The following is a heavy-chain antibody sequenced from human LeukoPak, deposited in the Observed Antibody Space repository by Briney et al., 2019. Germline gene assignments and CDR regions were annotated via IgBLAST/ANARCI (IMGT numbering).Heavy chain of an antibody. D-gene: IGHD4-11*01. CDR3: ARAPTSLSNPCYFDY. CDR2: IYPGDSDT. CDR1: GYSFTSYW. Sequence: GESLKISCKASGYSFTSYWIAWVRQMPGKGLEWMGIIYPGDSDTRYSPSFRGQVIISADESISTAFLQWSSLKTSDTAMYYCARAPTSLSNPCYFDYWGQGALVTVSS. J-gene: IGHJ4*02. V-gene: IGHV5-51*01.